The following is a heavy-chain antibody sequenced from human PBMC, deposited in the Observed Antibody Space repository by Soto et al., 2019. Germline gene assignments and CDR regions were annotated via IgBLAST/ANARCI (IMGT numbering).Heavy chain of an antibody. D-gene: IGHD3-10*01. V-gene: IGHV1-69*01. J-gene: IGHJ6*02. CDR2: IIPMFGTP. CDR3: ARDSSTSGYGVRAAVFGMDV. CDR1: GDTFSSYA. Sequence: QVQLVQSGAEVKKPGSSVKVSCKASGDTFSSYAITWVRQAPGQGLEWMGGIIPMFGTPNYAQKFQGRATITADEYTTTAYMELSSLRFEDTAVYYCARDSSTSGYGVRAAVFGMDVWGQGTTVTVSS.